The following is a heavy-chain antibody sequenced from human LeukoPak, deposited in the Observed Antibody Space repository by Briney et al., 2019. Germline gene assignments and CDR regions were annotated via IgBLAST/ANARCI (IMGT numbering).Heavy chain of an antibody. CDR1: GFTFRSYG. CDR3: AKGDPYCSSTSCYPYYYYGMDV. V-gene: IGHV3-30*18. J-gene: IGHJ6*04. Sequence: PGRSLRLSCAASGFTFRSYGMHWVRQAPGEGLEWVAVISYGGSNKYYADSVKGRFNISRDNSKNKLYLQMNSLRAEDTAVYYCAKGDPYCSSTSCYPYYYYGMDVWGKGTTVTVSS. CDR2: ISYGGSNK. D-gene: IGHD2-2*01.